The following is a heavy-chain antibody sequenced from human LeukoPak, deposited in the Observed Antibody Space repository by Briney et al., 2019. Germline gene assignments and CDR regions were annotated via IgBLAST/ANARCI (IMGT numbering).Heavy chain of an antibody. CDR2: IRYDGSNK. CDR3: ARDGGTITPDH. J-gene: IGHJ4*02. CDR1: GFTFRSKG. D-gene: IGHD3-9*01. V-gene: IGHV3-30*02. Sequence: GGSLRLSGAGSGFTFRSKGMHGAGRAQGRGWGGVAFIRYDGSNKYYADSVKGRFTISRENSKNTLYLQMDSLRVEDTALYYCARDGGTITPDHWGQGTLVTVSS.